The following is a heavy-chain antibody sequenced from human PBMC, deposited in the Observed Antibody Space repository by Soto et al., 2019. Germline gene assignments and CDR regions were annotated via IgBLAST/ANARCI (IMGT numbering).Heavy chain of an antibody. V-gene: IGHV5-51*01. CDR2: TYPGDSDT. Sequence: PGESLKISCQASGYSFTSYWIGWVRQMPGKGLEWMGITYPGDSDTRYSPSFQGQVTISADKSISTAYLQWSSLKASDTAMYYCAAYSGSFYYGMDVWGQGTTVTVSS. CDR1: GYSFTSYW. D-gene: IGHD1-26*01. CDR3: AAYSGSFYYGMDV. J-gene: IGHJ6*02.